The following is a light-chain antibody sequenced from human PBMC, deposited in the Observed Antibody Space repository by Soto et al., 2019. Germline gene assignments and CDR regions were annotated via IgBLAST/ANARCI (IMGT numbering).Light chain of an antibody. V-gene: IGKV3-20*01. CDR1: RSFASSY. Sequence: EIVLTQSPVTLSLSPGERATLSCRASRSFASSYLGWYQQKPGQAPRLLIYGASSRATGIPDRFSGSGSGTDFTLTISRLEPEDFAVYYCQQYGSSPPITFGQGTRLEIK. CDR2: GAS. J-gene: IGKJ5*01. CDR3: QQYGSSPPIT.